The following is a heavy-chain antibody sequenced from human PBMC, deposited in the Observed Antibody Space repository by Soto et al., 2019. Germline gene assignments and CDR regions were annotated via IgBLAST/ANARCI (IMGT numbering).Heavy chain of an antibody. Sequence: QITXXXXXXXLXKPTQTLTLTCTFSGFSLSTSGVGVGWIRQPPGKALEWLALIYWDDDKRYSPSLKSRLTITKDTSKNQVVLTMTNMDPVDTATYYCAHRSGYDSSQLVFDYWGQGTLVTVSS. CDR1: GFSLSTSGVG. CDR2: IYWDDDK. CDR3: AHRSGYDSSQLVFDY. V-gene: IGHV2-5*02. J-gene: IGHJ4*02. D-gene: IGHD3-22*01.